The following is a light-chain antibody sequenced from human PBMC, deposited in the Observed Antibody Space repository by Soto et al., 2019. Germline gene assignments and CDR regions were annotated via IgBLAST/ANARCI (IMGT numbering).Light chain of an antibody. CDR1: QSVSSN. Sequence: EIVMTQSPATLSVSPGERATLSCRASQSVSSNLAWYQQKPGQAPRLLIYGASTRATGIPARFSASGSGTEFTLTISSLQSEDFAVYYCQQYNNWPPPLTFGVGTKVEIK. J-gene: IGKJ4*01. CDR2: GAS. V-gene: IGKV3-15*01. CDR3: QQYNNWPPPLT.